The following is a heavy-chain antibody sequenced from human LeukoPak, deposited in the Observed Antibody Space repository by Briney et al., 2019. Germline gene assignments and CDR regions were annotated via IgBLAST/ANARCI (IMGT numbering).Heavy chain of an antibody. CDR2: ISGSGAST. CDR3: AKGGLKFGYCSSTSCQTYFDY. CDR1: VFTFSSYA. D-gene: IGHD2-2*03. Sequence: QAGGSLRLSCAASVFTFSSYAMSWVRPAQGKGLEWVSAISGSGASTYYTDSVRGLFTTYRYTSKNTLYLQSHSPRAEDTAVSYCAKGGLKFGYCSSTSCQTYFDYWGQGTLVTVSP. V-gene: IGHV3-23*01. J-gene: IGHJ4*02.